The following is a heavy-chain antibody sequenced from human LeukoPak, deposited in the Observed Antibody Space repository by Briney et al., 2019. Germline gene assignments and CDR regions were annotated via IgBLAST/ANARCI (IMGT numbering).Heavy chain of an antibody. Sequence: GASVKVSCKASGYTFTGYYMHWVRQAPGQGLEWMEWINPNSGGTNYAQKFQGRVTMTRDTSISTAYMELSRLRSDDTAVYYCARVVPAAIEAPSFDYWGQGTLVTVSS. CDR3: ARVVPAAIEAPSFDY. J-gene: IGHJ4*02. CDR2: INPNSGGT. D-gene: IGHD2-2*01. V-gene: IGHV1-2*02. CDR1: GYTFTGYY.